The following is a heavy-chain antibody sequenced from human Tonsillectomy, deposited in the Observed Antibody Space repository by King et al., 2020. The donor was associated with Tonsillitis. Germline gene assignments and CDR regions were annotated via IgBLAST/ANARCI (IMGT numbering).Heavy chain of an antibody. CDR2: IHPNSGGT. CDR3: ARDRGSSGWLERAFDI. Sequence: VQLVESGAEVKKPGASVKVSCKASGYTFTGYYMHWVRQAPGQGLEWMGWIHPNSGGTNYAQKFQGRVTMTRDTSIRTAYMELSRLRSDDTAVYYCARDRGSSGWLERAFDIWGQGTMVTVSS. V-gene: IGHV1-2*02. J-gene: IGHJ3*02. D-gene: IGHD6-19*01. CDR1: GYTFTGYY.